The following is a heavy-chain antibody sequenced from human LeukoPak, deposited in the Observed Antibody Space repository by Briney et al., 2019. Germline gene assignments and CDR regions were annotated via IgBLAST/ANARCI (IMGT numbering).Heavy chain of an antibody. CDR1: GFTFSSYS. CDR3: AKDISHHYYGSGSYFDL. D-gene: IGHD3-10*01. Sequence: VQLVESGGGLVKPGGSLRLSCAASGFTFSSYSMNWVRQAPGKGLEWVSSISSSSSYIYYADSVKGRFTISRDNTKNSLYLQMNSLRAEDTALYYCAKDISHHYYGSGSYFDLWGRGTLVTVSS. J-gene: IGHJ2*01. V-gene: IGHV3-21*04. CDR2: ISSSSSYI.